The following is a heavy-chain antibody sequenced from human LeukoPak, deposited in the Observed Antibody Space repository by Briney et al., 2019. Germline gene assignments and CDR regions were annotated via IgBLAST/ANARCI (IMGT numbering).Heavy chain of an antibody. J-gene: IGHJ5*02. CDR3: ARASYAFGNWFDP. CDR2: IYHSGST. Sequence: PSETLSLTCTVSGYSISSGYYWGWIRQPPGKGLEWIGSIYHSGSTYYNPSLKSRVTISVDTSKNQFSLKLSSVTAADTAVYYCARASYAFGNWFDPWGQGTLVTVSS. CDR1: GYSISSGYY. D-gene: IGHD3-16*01. V-gene: IGHV4-38-2*02.